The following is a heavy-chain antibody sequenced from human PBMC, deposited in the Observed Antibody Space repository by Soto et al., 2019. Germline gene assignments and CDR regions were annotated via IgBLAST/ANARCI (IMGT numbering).Heavy chain of an antibody. V-gene: IGHV3-30-3*01. Sequence: GGSLRLSCAASGFTFSSYAMHWVRQAPGKGLEWVAVISYDGSNKYYADSVKGRFTISRDNSKNTLYLQMNSLRAEDTAVYYCARDVAAAFDPWGQGTLVTVPS. CDR1: GFTFSSYA. D-gene: IGHD6-13*01. CDR2: ISYDGSNK. J-gene: IGHJ5*02. CDR3: ARDVAAAFDP.